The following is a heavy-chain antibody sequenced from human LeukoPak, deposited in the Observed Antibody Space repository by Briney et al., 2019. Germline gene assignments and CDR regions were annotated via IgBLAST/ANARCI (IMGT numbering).Heavy chain of an antibody. CDR3: AGFFYDNSGDAFDL. J-gene: IGHJ3*01. D-gene: IGHD3-22*01. V-gene: IGHV1-69*01. CDR1: GGSFTFTSHA. CDR2: LIPIYGSA. Sequence: GSSVKVSCKASGGSFTFTSHAISWVRQAPGQGLEWMGGLIPIYGSANYAQKFQGRLTITSDESTRTVYMELSSLRPEGSAVHYCAGFFYDNSGDAFDLWGQGTMVTVSS.